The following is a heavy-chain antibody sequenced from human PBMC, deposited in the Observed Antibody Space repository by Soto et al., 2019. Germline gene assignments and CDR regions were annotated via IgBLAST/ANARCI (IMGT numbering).Heavy chain of an antibody. CDR2: IYYSGST. CDR3: ARGAHYYYSGMDV. V-gene: IGHV4-59*08. D-gene: IGHD3-16*01. CDR1: GGSISSYY. J-gene: IGHJ6*02. Sequence: SETLSLTCTVSGGSISSYYWSWIRQPPGKGLEWIGYIYYSGSTNYNPSLKSRVTISVDTSKNQFSLRLSSVTAADTAVYYCARGAHYYYSGMDVWGQGTTVT.